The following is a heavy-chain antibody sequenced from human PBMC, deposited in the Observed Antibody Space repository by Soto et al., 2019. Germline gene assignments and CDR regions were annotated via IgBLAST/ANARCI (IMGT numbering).Heavy chain of an antibody. J-gene: IGHJ4*02. Sequence: PGGSLRLSCAASGFTFSDYTMSWVRQAPGKGLEWVSGISASVGGRTYYADSVKGRFSISRDRSKNTVHLQMNNVRAEDTAVYYCVRDKRTISGIFPGYWGQGTQVTVSS. D-gene: IGHD1-1*01. CDR3: VRDKRTISGIFPGY. V-gene: IGHV3-23*01. CDR1: GFTFSDYT. CDR2: ISASVGGRT.